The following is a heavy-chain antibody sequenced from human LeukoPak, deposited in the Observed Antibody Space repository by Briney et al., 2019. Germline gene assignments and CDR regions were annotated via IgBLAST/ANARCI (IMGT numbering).Heavy chain of an antibody. CDR1: GFSFSNYG. V-gene: IGHV3-30*02. CDR2: IRYDGSNK. CDR3: AKDALYCSGGSCYSTTTFDH. Sequence: GGSLRLSCAASGFSFSNYGMHWVRQAPGKGLEWVAFIRYDGSNKDYADSVKGRFTISISRDNSKNTLYLQMNSLRAEDTAVYYCAKDALYCSGGSCYSTTTFDHWGQGTLVTVSS. J-gene: IGHJ4*02. D-gene: IGHD2-15*01.